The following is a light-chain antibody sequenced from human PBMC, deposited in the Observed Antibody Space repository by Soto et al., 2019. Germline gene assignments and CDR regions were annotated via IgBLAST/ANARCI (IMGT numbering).Light chain of an antibody. CDR2: AAS. CDR3: QKYNSAPRLT. V-gene: IGKV1-27*01. CDR1: QGISNY. Sequence: DIQMTQSPSSLSASVGDRVTITCRASQGISNYLAWYQQKLGKVPKLLIYAASTLQSGVPSRFSGSGSGTDFTLTISSLQPEDVATYYCQKYNSAPRLTFGGGTKVEIK. J-gene: IGKJ4*01.